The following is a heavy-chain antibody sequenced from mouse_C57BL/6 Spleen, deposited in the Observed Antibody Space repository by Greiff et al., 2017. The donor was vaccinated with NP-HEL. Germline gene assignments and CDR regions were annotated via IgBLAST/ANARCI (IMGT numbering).Heavy chain of an antibody. CDR2: IDPSDSYT. V-gene: IGHV1-69*01. J-gene: IGHJ4*01. CDR1: GYTFTSYW. D-gene: IGHD4-1*01. Sequence: VQLQQPGAELVMPGASVKLSCKASGYTFTSYWMHWVKQRPGQGLEWIGEIDPSDSYTNYNQKFKGKSTLTVDKSSSTAYMQLSSLTSEDSAVYYCARWESYYAMYYWGQGTSVTVSS. CDR3: ARWESYYAMYY.